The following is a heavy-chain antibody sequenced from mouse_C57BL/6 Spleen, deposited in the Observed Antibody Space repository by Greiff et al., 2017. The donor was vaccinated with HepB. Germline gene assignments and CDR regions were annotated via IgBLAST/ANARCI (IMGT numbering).Heavy chain of an antibody. J-gene: IGHJ1*03. V-gene: IGHV3-6*01. CDR1: GYSITSGYY. CDR2: ISYDGSN. D-gene: IGHD2-4*01. Sequence: EVKLLESGPGLVKPSQSLSLTCSVTGYSITSGYYWNWIRQFPGNKLEWMGYISYDGSNNYNPSLKNRISITRDTSKNQFFLELNSVTTEDTATYYCARDDYDVHWYFDVWGTGSTVTVSS. CDR3: ARDDYDVHWYFDV.